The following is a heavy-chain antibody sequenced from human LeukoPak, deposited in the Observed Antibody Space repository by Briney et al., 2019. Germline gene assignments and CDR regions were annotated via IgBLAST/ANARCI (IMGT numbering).Heavy chain of an antibody. CDR3: ARAHGAGGLGYYYKDV. D-gene: IGHD6-19*01. J-gene: IGHJ6*03. CDR2: ITSSGAYI. V-gene: IGHV3-21*01. CDR1: GFTFSSYG. Sequence: PGGSLRLSCAASGFTFSSYGMHWVRQAPGKALEWVSSITSSGAYIFYADSVRGRFTISRDNAKNSLYLQMNSLRAEDTAVYYCARAHGAGGLGYYYKDVWGKGTTVTISS.